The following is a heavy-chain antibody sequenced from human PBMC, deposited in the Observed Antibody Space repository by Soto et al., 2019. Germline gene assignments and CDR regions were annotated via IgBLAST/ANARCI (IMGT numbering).Heavy chain of an antibody. J-gene: IGHJ5*02. D-gene: IGHD6-19*01. CDR2: IHHSGSS. V-gene: IGHV4-4*02. CDR3: GRAYSSGSPIDP. CDR1: GGSINSPNW. Sequence: QVQLQESGPGLVKPSGTLSLTCAVSGGSINSPNWWNWVRQPPGKGLEWIGEIHHSGSSNYNPSLKSRLTLSVDKSKNELSLKLNSVTAADTAVYYCGRAYSSGSPIDPWGQGTLVTVSS.